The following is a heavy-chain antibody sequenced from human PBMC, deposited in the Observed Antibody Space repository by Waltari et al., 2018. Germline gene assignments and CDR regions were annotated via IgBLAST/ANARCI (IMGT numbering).Heavy chain of an antibody. CDR2: INHSGST. V-gene: IGHV4-34*01. Sequence: QVQLQQWGAGLLKPSETLSLTCAVYGGSFSGYYWSWIRQPPGKGLEWIGEINHSGSTNYNPSPKRRVTISVDTSKNQFSLKLNSVTAADTAVYYCARGGWYHGSVYWGQGTLVTVSS. J-gene: IGHJ4*02. CDR1: GGSFSGYY. D-gene: IGHD3-10*01. CDR3: ARGGWYHGSVY.